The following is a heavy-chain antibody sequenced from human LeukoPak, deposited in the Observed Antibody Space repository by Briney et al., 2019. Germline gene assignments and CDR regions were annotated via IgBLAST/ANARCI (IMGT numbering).Heavy chain of an antibody. J-gene: IGHJ5*02. Sequence: SETLSLTCTVSGGSISSSSYYWGWIRQPPGKGLEWIGSIYYSGSTYYNPSLKSRVTISVDTSKNQFSLKLSSVTAADTAVYYCARGRVRRGWFDPWGQGTLVTVSS. CDR2: IYYSGST. CDR1: GGSISSSSYY. V-gene: IGHV4-39*07. CDR3: ARGRVRRGWFDP. D-gene: IGHD2-8*01.